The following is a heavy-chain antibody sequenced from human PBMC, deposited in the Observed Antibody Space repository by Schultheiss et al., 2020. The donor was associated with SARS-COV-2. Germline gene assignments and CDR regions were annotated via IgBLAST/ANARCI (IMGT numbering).Heavy chain of an antibody. Sequence: GGSLRLSCAASGFSVTSDYMSWVRQAPGKGLEWVSIISGGGIIIYYADSVRGRFTITRDNFKNTVYLEMSSLRAEDTAIYYCANPPPGQGVFNIWGQGTVVTVSS. CDR1: GFSVTSDY. CDR3: ANPPPGQGVFNI. V-gene: IGHV3-23*01. CDR2: ISGGGIII. J-gene: IGHJ3*02. D-gene: IGHD2-8*01.